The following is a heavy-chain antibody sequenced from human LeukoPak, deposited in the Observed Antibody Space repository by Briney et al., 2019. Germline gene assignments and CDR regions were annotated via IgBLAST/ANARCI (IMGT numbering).Heavy chain of an antibody. CDR3: ARDHEMVRGVIRSSFDY. V-gene: IGHV3-23*01. CDR1: GFTFSSYA. CDR2: ISGSGGST. Sequence: GGSLRLSCAASGFTFSSYAMSWVRQAPGKGLEWVSAISGSGGSTYYADSVKGRFTISRDNSKNTLYLQMNSLRAEDTAVYYCARDHEMVRGVIRSSFDYWGQGTLVTVSS. J-gene: IGHJ4*02. D-gene: IGHD3-10*01.